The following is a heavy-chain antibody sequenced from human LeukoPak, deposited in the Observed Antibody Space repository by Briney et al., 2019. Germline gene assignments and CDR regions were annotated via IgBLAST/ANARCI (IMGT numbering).Heavy chain of an antibody. V-gene: IGHV4-38-2*02. J-gene: IGHJ2*01. CDR2: LYHSGTT. CDR3: ARVEVPRDINDWYFDL. CDR1: GYSIAHGFF. Sequence: PSETLSLTCTVSGYSIAHGFFWAWIRQPPGGGLEWIGSLYHSGTTYYNTSLKSRIRTSVDTSKNQFSLKLRLVTAADTAVYYCARVEVPRDINDWYFDLWGRGTLVTVSS. D-gene: IGHD2-15*01.